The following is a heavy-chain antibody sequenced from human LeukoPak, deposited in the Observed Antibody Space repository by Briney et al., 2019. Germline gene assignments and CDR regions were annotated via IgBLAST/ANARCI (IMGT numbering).Heavy chain of an antibody. J-gene: IGHJ4*02. Sequence: ASVTVSCKVSGYTLTELSMHWVRQAPGKGLEWMGGFDPEDGETIYAQKFQGRVTMTEDTSTDTAYMELSSLRSEDTAVYYCATAGIAAAGTLDYWGQGTLVTVSS. CDR3: ATAGIAAAGTLDY. V-gene: IGHV1-24*01. D-gene: IGHD6-13*01. CDR1: GYTLTELS. CDR2: FDPEDGET.